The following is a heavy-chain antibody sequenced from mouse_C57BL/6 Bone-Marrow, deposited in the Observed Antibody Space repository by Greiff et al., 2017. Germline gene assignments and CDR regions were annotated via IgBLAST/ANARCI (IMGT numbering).Heavy chain of an antibody. D-gene: IGHD2-4*01. CDR1: GFSINSDCY. J-gene: IGHJ4*01. Sequence: EVQLQQSGPSLVRPSQTLSLTCTVTGFSINSDCYWIWIRQFPGNKLEYIGYTFYSGITYYNPSLESRTYITPDTSKNQFSLKLSSVTTEDTATYYCARARGDYDGNYYAIDYWGQGTSVTVSS. CDR2: TFYSGIT. V-gene: IGHV3-3*01. CDR3: ARARGDYDGNYYAIDY.